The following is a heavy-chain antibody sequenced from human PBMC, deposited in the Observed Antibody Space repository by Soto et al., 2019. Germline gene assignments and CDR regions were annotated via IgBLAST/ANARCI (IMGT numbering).Heavy chain of an antibody. CDR2: IYHSGST. D-gene: IGHD3-10*01. Sequence: QVQLQESGPGLVKPSGTLSLTCAVSGGCISSSNWWSWVRQPPGKGREWIGKIYHSGSTNYNPSLKSRVTISVDKSKNQFSLKLSSVTAADTAVYYCARVYMVRGTIIRYFDYWGQGTLVTVSS. J-gene: IGHJ4*02. V-gene: IGHV4-4*02. CDR3: ARVYMVRGTIIRYFDY. CDR1: GGCISSSNW.